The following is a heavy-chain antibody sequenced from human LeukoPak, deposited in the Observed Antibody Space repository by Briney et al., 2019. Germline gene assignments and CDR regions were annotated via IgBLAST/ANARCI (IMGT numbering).Heavy chain of an antibody. V-gene: IGHV3-30*18. J-gene: IGHJ4*02. CDR3: AKARSRGYTATYFDY. D-gene: IGHD5-18*01. CDR1: GFTFSSYG. Sequence: GRSLRLSCEASGFTFSSYGVFWVRQAPGKGLEWVGVISYDGNNKHYADSVKGRFTISRDNSKNTVFLQMNSLRAEDTALYYCAKARSRGYTATYFDYWGQGILVTVSS. CDR2: ISYDGNNK.